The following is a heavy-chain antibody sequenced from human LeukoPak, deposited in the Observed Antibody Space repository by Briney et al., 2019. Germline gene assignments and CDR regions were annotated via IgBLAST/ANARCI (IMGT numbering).Heavy chain of an antibody. V-gene: IGHV4-59*01. D-gene: IGHD3-16*01. CDR2: IYYSGST. Sequence: SETLSLTCTVSGGSISSYYWGWIRQPPGKGLEWIGYIYYSGSTNYNPSLKSRVTISVDTSKNQFSLKLSSVTAADTAVYYCARDGPGTAAKGGWFDPWGQGTLVTVSS. CDR3: ARDGPGTAAKGGWFDP. J-gene: IGHJ5*02. CDR1: GGSISSYY.